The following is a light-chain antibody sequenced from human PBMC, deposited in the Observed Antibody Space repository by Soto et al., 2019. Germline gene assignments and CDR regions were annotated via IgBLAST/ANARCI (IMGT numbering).Light chain of an antibody. J-gene: IGKJ1*01. CDR3: QQCFWHWT. CDR2: DAS. CDR1: QNIGRS. V-gene: IGKV1-5*01. Sequence: DIQMTQSPSTLSASVGDRVTITCRARQNIGRSLAWYQQTPGKAPKLLISDASILESWDPSSFDGSGSGTEFTLSTTNLPPDGCEAYYCQQCFWHWTFGQGTKVEGK.